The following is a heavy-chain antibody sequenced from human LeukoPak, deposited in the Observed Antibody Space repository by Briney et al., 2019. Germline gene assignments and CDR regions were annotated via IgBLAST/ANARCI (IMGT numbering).Heavy chain of an antibody. CDR3: AKDSSGPQD. V-gene: IGHV3-53*01. J-gene: IGHJ4*02. Sequence: PGGSLRLSCAASGFTVGSNYMSWVRQAPGKGLEWVSVIYRSGGTYYAESVKGRFTVSRDNSRNTLYLQMDILTAVDTAVYYCAKDSSGPQDWGQGTLVTVSS. CDR1: GFTVGSNY. CDR2: IYRSGGT.